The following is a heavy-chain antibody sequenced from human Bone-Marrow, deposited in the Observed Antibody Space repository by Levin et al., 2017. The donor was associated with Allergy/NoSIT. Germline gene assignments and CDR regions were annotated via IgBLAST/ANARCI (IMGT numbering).Heavy chain of an antibody. CDR3: ARDLDTSELFDS. Sequence: SGGSLRLSCVASGFRFRDHGMHWVRQAPGKGLEWVGIIWYDGTNKYYADSVKGRFTISRDNSKNTQYLQLNSLRAEDTAMYYCARDLDTSELFDSWGQGTLVTVAS. D-gene: IGHD3-22*01. V-gene: IGHV3-33*01. J-gene: IGHJ4*02. CDR2: IWYDGTNK. CDR1: GFRFRDHG.